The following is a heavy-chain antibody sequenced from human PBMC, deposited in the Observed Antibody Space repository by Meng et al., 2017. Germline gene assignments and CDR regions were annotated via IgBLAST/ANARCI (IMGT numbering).Heavy chain of an antibody. CDR3: ARDTLLMGYSSSGGAAFDI. V-gene: IGHV1-46*01. J-gene: IGHJ4*02. CDR2: INPSGGST. D-gene: IGHD6-13*01. Sequence: ASVKVSCKASGYTFTSYYMHWVRQAPGQGLEWMGIINPSGGSTSYAQKFQGRVTMTRDTSTSTVYMELSSLRSEDTAVYSCARDTLLMGYSSSGGAAFDIWGQGTLVTVSS. CDR1: GYTFTSYY.